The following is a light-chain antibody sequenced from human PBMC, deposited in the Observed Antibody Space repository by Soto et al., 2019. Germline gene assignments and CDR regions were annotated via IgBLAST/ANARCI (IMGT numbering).Light chain of an antibody. CDR2: DVS. J-gene: IGKJ1*01. CDR3: QQYYSYPRT. V-gene: IGKV1-5*01. CDR1: QNVTTW. Sequence: DIQMTQSPSTLSASVGDRVTITCRASQNVTTWLAWYQHKPGKAPKLLLYDVSNLESGVPSRFSGSGSGTDFTLTISCLQSEDFATYYCQQYYSYPRTFGQGTKVDIK.